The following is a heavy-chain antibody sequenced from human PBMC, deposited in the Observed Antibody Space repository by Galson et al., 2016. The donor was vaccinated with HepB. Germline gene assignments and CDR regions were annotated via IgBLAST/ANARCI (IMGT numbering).Heavy chain of an antibody. D-gene: IGHD4-11*01. CDR1: GYTFRNHG. Sequence: SVKVSCKASGYTFRNHGISWVRQAPGQGLEWMGWISGYNDDTKNAQKFQDRLTMTTDTFTNTAYMELRSLTSDDTAVYYCARGSTATTPLAYWGQGTLVTVSS. V-gene: IGHV1-18*01. CDR2: ISGYNDDT. J-gene: IGHJ4*02. CDR3: ARGSTATTPLAY.